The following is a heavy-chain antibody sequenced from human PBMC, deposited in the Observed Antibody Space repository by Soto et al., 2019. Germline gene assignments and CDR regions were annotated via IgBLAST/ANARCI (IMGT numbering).Heavy chain of an antibody. J-gene: IGHJ5*02. CDR2: IWYDGSNK. CDR1: GFTFSSYG. CDR3: ARGSAVAEIWSWFDP. D-gene: IGHD6-19*01. V-gene: IGHV3-33*01. Sequence: GGSLRLSCAASGFTFSSYGMHWVRQAPSKGLEWVAVIWYDGSNKYYADSVKGRFTISRDNSKNTLYLQMNSLRAEDTAVYYCARGSAVAEIWSWFDPWGQGTLVTAPQ.